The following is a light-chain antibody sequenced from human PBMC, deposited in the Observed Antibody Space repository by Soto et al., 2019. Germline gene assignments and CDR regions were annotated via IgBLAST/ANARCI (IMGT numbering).Light chain of an antibody. J-gene: IGKJ5*01. CDR3: QQRSNWPPIT. Sequence: EIVMTQSPATLSLSPGERATLSCWASQSISSKLAWYQHRPGQAPRLLIHDASHRAAGIPARFSGSGFGTDFTLTISSLEPEDAAVYYCQQRSNWPPITFGQGTRLE. CDR1: QSISSK. CDR2: DAS. V-gene: IGKV3-11*01.